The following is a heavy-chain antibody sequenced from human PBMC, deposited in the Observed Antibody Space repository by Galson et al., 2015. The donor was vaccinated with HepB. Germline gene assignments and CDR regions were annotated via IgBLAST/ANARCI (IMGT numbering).Heavy chain of an antibody. CDR3: ARDRRSPRDIVLGPAAKYYMDV. V-gene: IGHV4-61*02. Sequence: TLSLTCTVSGGSISSGSYYWSWIRQPAGTGLEWLGRIYSSGSTNYNPSLKRRVTVSVDTSKNQFSLNLSSVTAADTAVYYCARDRRSPRDIVLGPAAKYYMDVWGKGTTVTVSS. D-gene: IGHD2-2*01. J-gene: IGHJ6*03. CDR2: IYSSGST. CDR1: GGSISSGSYY.